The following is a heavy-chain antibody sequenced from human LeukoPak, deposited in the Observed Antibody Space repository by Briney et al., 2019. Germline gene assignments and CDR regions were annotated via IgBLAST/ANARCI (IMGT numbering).Heavy chain of an antibody. D-gene: IGHD3-10*01. J-gene: IGHJ3*02. CDR1: GGSISSYY. Sequence: SETLSLTCTVCGGSISSYYWSWIRQPPGKGLEWIGYIYYSGSTNYNPSLKSRVTISVDTSKNQFSLKLSSVTAADTAVYYCARVTRITILHAFDIWGQGTMVTVSS. CDR2: IYYSGST. V-gene: IGHV4-59*01. CDR3: ARVTRITILHAFDI.